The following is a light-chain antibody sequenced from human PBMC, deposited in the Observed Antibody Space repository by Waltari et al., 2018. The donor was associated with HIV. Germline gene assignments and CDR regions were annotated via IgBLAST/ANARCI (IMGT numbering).Light chain of an antibody. CDR1: RSNIGAGYN. V-gene: IGLV1-40*01. CDR3: QSYDTTLSGYWV. Sequence: QSVLTQPPSVSGAPGQRVTISCTGSRSNIGAGYNVHWYQQLPGTAPSLLIYDNNNRPSGVPVRFSGSKSGTSASLAITGLQAEDEADYYCQSYDTTLSGYWVFGGGTKVTVL. J-gene: IGLJ3*02. CDR2: DNN.